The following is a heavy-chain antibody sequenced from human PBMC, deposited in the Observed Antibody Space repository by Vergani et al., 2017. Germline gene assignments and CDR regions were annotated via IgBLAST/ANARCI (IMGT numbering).Heavy chain of an antibody. CDR1: GGTFSSYA. CDR2: IIPIFGTA. D-gene: IGHD5-24*01. CDR3: AREKGIPRERWLQMPFDY. Sequence: QVQLVQSGAEVKKPGSSVKVSCKASGGTFSSYAISWVRQAPGQGLEWMGRIIPIFGTANYAQKFQGRVTITADESTSTAYMELSSLRSEDTAVYYFAREKGIPRERWLQMPFDYWGQGTLVTVSS. V-gene: IGHV1-69*13. J-gene: IGHJ4*02.